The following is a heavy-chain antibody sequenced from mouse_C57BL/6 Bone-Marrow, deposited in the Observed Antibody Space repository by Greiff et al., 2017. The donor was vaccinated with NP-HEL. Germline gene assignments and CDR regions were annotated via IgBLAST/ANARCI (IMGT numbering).Heavy chain of an antibody. D-gene: IGHD1-1*01. CDR2: ISSGSSTT. J-gene: IGHJ2*01. CDR3: ARETTVVANDY. V-gene: IGHV5-17*01. Sequence: EVKLVESGGGLVKPGGSLKLSCAASGFTFSDYGMHWVRQAPEKGLEWVAYISSGSSTTNYADTVKGRFTISRDNAKNTLFLQMTSLRSEATAMYYCARETTVVANDYWGQGTTLTVSS. CDR1: GFTFSDYG.